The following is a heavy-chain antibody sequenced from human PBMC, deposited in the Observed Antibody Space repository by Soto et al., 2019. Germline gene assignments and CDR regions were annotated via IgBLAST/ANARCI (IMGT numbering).Heavy chain of an antibody. Sequence: PGGSLRLSCAASGFSFSSYWMHWVRQVPGKGLVWVSRINSDGSITDYADSVKGRFTISRDNAKNTLYLQMNSLRAEDTAVYYCAKDLGRASYYYYYYGMDVWGQGTTVTVSS. CDR3: AKDLGRASYYYYYYGMDV. CDR1: GFSFSSYW. V-gene: IGHV3-74*01. J-gene: IGHJ6*02. D-gene: IGHD1-26*01. CDR2: INSDGSIT.